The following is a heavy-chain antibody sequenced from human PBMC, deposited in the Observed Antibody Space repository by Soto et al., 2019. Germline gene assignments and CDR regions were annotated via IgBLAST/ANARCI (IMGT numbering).Heavy chain of an antibody. D-gene: IGHD6-19*01. CDR2: IIPIFGTA. CDR1: GGTFSSYA. V-gene: IGHV1-69*13. CDR3: ARPSSGWENWFDP. Sequence: ASVKVSCKASGGTFSSYAISWVRQAPGQGLEWMGGIIPIFGTANYAQKFQGRVTITADESTSTAYMELSSLRSEDTAVYYCARPSSGWENWFDPWGQGTLVTAPQ. J-gene: IGHJ5*02.